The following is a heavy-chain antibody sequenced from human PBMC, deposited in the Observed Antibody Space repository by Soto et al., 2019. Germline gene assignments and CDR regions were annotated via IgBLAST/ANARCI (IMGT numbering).Heavy chain of an antibody. J-gene: IGHJ6*02. CDR2: IIPILGIA. D-gene: IGHD2-2*01. V-gene: IGHV1-69*04. Sequence: SVKVSCKASGGTFSSYTISWVRQAPGQGLEWMGRIIPILGIANYAQKFQGRVTITADKSTSTAYMELSSLRSEDTAVYYCARDLFIVVVPAAPEDYYYYGMDVWGQGTTVTVSS. CDR3: ARDLFIVVVPAAPEDYYYYGMDV. CDR1: GGTFSSYT.